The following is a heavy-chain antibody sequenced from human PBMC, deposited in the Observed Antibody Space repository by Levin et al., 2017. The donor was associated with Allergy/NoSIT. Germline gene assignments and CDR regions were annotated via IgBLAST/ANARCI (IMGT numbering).Heavy chain of an antibody. D-gene: IGHD3-3*01. J-gene: IGHJ4*02. Sequence: GESLKISCAASGFTFSDYYMSWIRQAPGKGLEWVSYISSSGSTIYYADSVKGRFTISRDNAKNSLYLQMNSLRAEDTAVYYCARSPYDFWSGYYMDYWGQGTLVTVSS. V-gene: IGHV3-11*01. CDR3: ARSPYDFWSGYYMDY. CDR1: GFTFSDYY. CDR2: ISSSGSTI.